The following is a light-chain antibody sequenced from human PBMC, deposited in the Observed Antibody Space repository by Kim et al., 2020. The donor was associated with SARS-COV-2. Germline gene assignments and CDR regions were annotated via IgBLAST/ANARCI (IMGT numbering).Light chain of an antibody. J-gene: IGLJ1*01. V-gene: IGLV3-19*01. CDR2: GKN. CDR3: NSRDSSGNHLGV. Sequence: GQTVRITCQGDSLRNYYASWYQQKPGQAPVLVIYGKNNRPSGIPDRFSGSSSGNTASMTITGAQAEDEADYYCNSRDSSGNHLGVFGTGTEVTVL. CDR1: SLRNYY.